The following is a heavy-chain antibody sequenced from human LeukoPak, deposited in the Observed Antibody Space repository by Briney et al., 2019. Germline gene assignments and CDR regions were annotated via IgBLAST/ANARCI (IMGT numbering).Heavy chain of an antibody. V-gene: IGHV6-1*01. J-gene: IGHJ4*02. D-gene: IGHD6-13*01. Sequence: SQTLSLTCAISGDSVSSDTAAWNWIRQSPSRGLEWLGRTYYRSKWYNDYSVSVKSRITIKPDTSKNHFSLHLNSVTPEDTAVYYCTGGWAFHSWGQGTLVTVSS. CDR3: TGGWAFHS. CDR1: GDSVSSDTAA. CDR2: TYYRSKWYN.